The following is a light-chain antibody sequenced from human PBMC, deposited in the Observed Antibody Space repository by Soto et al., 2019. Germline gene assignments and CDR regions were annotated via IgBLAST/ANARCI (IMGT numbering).Light chain of an antibody. CDR1: QSVSSSY. CDR3: HLCGTSPPFT. CDR2: GAS. Sequence: EIVLTQSPGTLSLSPGERATLSCRASQSVSSSYLAWYQQKPGQAPRLLIYGASSRATGMPDRFSGSGSGSDVPLTISRTEPEDFALFYCHLCGTSPPFTFGQGTKLEIK. V-gene: IGKV3-20*01. J-gene: IGKJ2*01.